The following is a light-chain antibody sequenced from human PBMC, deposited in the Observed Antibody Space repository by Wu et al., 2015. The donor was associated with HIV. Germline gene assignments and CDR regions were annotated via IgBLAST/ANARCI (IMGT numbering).Light chain of an antibody. Sequence: ETVLTQSPGTLSLSPGERATLSCRASQSVSSNYLAWYQQKPGQAPRLLIYGASNRATGVPERFSGRGFGTDFSLIISSLEPEDFAVYFCHQSGSSPLTFGQGTRVEIK. CDR3: HQSGSSPLT. CDR2: GAS. J-gene: IGKJ1*01. CDR1: QSVSSNY. V-gene: IGKV3-20*01.